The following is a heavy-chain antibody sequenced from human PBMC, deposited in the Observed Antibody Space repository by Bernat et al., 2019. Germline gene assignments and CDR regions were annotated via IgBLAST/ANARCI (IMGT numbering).Heavy chain of an antibody. J-gene: IGHJ6*02. CDR3: AISSSWYYYYGMDV. D-gene: IGHD6-13*01. Sequence: QVQLVESGGGVVQPGRSLRLSCAASGFTFSSYGMHWVRQAPGKGLEWVAVISYDGSNKYYVDSVKGRFTISRDNSKNTLYLQMNSLRAEDTAVYYCAISSSWYYYYGMDVWGQGTTVTVSS. V-gene: IGHV3-30*03. CDR2: ISYDGSNK. CDR1: GFTFSSYG.